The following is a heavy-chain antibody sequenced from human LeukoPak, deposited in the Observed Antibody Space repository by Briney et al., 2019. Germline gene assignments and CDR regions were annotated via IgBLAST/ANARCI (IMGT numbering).Heavy chain of an antibody. D-gene: IGHD3-22*01. Sequence: SETLSLTCTVSGGSITNYYWTWIRQPPGKGLEWIGYVFYSGSTNYNPSLKSRVTISVDTSNNQFSLKLTSVTAADTAVYFCARVEDSNGYYSAYWGQGTLVTVSS. CDR1: GGSITNYY. CDR2: VFYSGST. CDR3: ARVEDSNGYYSAY. V-gene: IGHV4-59*01. J-gene: IGHJ4*02.